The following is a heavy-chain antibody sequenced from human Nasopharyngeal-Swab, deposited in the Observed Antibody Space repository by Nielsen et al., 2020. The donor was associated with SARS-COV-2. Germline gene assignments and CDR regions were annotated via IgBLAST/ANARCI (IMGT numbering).Heavy chain of an antibody. Sequence: GGSLRLSCVVSGFTFNNYWMSWVRQPQGKGLEWVANIKPDGSAKYYVDSVKGRFTISRDNAKNSLYLQMSSLRAEDTAVYYCARAASYDSSSYAYWGQGTLVTVSS. CDR2: IKPDGSAK. D-gene: IGHD3-22*01. V-gene: IGHV3-7*03. J-gene: IGHJ4*02. CDR1: GFTFNNYW. CDR3: ARAASYDSSSYAY.